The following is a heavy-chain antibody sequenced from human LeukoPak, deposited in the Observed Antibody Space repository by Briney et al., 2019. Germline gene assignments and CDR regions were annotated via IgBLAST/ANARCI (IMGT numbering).Heavy chain of an antibody. Sequence: ASVKVSCKASGYTFTSYGISWVRQAPGQGLEWMGWISAYNGNTNYAQKLQGRVTMTTDTSTSTAYMELRSLRSDDTAVYYCARDSGHNWNLLYYYYYYMDVWGKGTTVTVSS. CDR1: GYTFTSYG. CDR2: ISAYNGNT. CDR3: ARDSGHNWNLLYYYYYYMDV. V-gene: IGHV1-18*01. D-gene: IGHD1-20*01. J-gene: IGHJ6*03.